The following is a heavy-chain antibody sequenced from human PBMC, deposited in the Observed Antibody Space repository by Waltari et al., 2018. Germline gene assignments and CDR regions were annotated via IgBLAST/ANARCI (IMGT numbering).Heavy chain of an antibody. Sequence: QVQLQESGPGLVKPSETLSLTCTVSGGSISSSYWSWIRQPPGKGLEWIGYIYYSGSTNYNPSLKSRVTISVDTSKNQFSLKLSSVTAADTAVYYCARIRSGSGSYYYGMDVWGQGTTVTVSS. CDR1: GGSISSSY. CDR3: ARIRSGSGSYYYGMDV. D-gene: IGHD3-10*01. V-gene: IGHV4-59*08. CDR2: IYYSGST. J-gene: IGHJ6*02.